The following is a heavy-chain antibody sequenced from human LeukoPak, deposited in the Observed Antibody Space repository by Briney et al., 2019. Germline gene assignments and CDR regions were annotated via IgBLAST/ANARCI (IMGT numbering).Heavy chain of an antibody. CDR3: ARADYDYVWGSYRQYYFDY. V-gene: IGHV3-48*01. CDR2: IGPSHSI. D-gene: IGHD3-16*02. CDR1: GFTFSDYA. J-gene: IGHJ4*02. Sequence: GGSLRLSCAASGFTFSDYAMNWVRQAPGKGLEWISYIGPSHSIYYTDSVKGRFTISRDNAKNSVYLQMNSLRAEDTAVYYCARADYDYVWGSYRQYYFDYSGQGTLVTVSS.